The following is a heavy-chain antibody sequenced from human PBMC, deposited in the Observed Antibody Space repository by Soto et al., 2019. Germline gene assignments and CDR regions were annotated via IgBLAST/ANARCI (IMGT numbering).Heavy chain of an antibody. D-gene: IGHD3-10*01. Sequence: QVQLVESGGGVVQPGRSLRLSCAASGFSFSSYAMHWVRQAPGKGLQWVALIWFDGSKKYYADSVKGRFTISRDSSNNTVDLQMNSLRDEDTAVYYCARELLYDSGSHDYLYYGMDVWGQGTTVTVSS. CDR3: ARELLYDSGSHDYLYYGMDV. V-gene: IGHV3-33*01. CDR1: GFSFSSYA. J-gene: IGHJ6*02. CDR2: IWFDGSKK.